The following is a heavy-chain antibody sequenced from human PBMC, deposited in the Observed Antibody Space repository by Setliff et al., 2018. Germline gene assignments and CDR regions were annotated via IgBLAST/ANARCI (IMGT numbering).Heavy chain of an antibody. CDR1: GYTLTELS. Sequence: ASVKVSCKVSGYTLTELSMHWVRQAPGKGLEWMGGFDPEDGETIYAQKFQGRVTMTEDTSTDTAYMELSSLRSEDTAVYYCATSVSWIQLVLYPQGHPEPFDYWGQGTTVTGSS. V-gene: IGHV1-24*01. J-gene: IGHJ4*02. D-gene: IGHD5-18*01. CDR3: ATSVSWIQLVLYPQGHPEPFDY. CDR2: FDPEDGET.